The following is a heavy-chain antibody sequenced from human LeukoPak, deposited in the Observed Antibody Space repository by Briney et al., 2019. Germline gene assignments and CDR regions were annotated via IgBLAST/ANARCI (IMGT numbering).Heavy chain of an antibody. D-gene: IGHD3-3*01. CDR2: TNPNSGNT. J-gene: IGHJ3*02. CDR3: ARGHPIDTIFGVDLSHDAFDI. Sequence: ASVKVSCKASGYTFTSYDINWVRQATGQGLEWMGWTNPNSGNTGYAQKFQGRVTITRNTSISTAYMELSSLRSEDTAVYYCARGHPIDTIFGVDLSHDAFDIWGQGTMVTVSS. V-gene: IGHV1-8*03. CDR1: GYTFTSYD.